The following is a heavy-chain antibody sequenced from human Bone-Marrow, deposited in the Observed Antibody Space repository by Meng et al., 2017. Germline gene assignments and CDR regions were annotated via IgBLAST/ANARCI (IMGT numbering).Heavy chain of an antibody. CDR1: GGTFSSYA. CDR2: IIPIFGTA. J-gene: IGHJ4*02. V-gene: IGHV1-69*13. CDR3: ASPPYSGWDAYFDY. D-gene: IGHD6-19*01. Sequence: SVKVSCKASGGTFSSYAISWVRQAPGQGLEWMGGIIPIFGTANYAQKFQGRVTITADESTSTAYMELSSLRSEDTAVYYCASPPYSGWDAYFDYWGQGTLVTVSS.